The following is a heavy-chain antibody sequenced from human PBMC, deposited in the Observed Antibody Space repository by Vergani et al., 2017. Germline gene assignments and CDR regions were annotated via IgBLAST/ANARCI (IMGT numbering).Heavy chain of an antibody. CDR3: ARDLREGFGVYYYYYGMDV. D-gene: IGHD3-10*01. Sequence: VQLVESGGGVVQPGRSLRLSCAASGFTFSSYGMHWVRQAPGKGLEWVGRIRSKANSYATAYAASVKGRFTISRDDSKNTAYLQMNSLKTEDTAVYYCARDLREGFGVYYYYYGMDVWGQGTTVTVSS. V-gene: IGHV3-73*01. J-gene: IGHJ6*02. CDR1: GFTFSSYG. CDR2: IRSKANSYAT.